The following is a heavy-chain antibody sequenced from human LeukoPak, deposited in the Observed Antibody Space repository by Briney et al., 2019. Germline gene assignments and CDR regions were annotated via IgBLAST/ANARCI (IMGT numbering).Heavy chain of an antibody. CDR1: GFTFSGSA. CDR3: ARRVRYYYGSGSYYEYYFDY. V-gene: IGHV1-18*01. Sequence: GGSLRLSCAASGFTFSGSAMHWVRQASGKGLEWMGWINPNSGGTNYAQKLQGRVTMTTDTSTSTAYMELRSLRSDDTAVYYCARRVRYYYGSGSYYEYYFDYWGQGTLVTVSS. D-gene: IGHD3-10*01. J-gene: IGHJ4*02. CDR2: INPNSGGT.